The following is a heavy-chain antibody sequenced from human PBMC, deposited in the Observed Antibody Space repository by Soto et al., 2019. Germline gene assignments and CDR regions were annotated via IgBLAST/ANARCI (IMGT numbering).Heavy chain of an antibody. D-gene: IGHD3-3*01. J-gene: IGHJ6*02. CDR2: ISSSGSTI. CDR1: GFTFSDYY. Sequence: PGGSLRLSCAASGFTFSDYYMSWIRQAPGKGLEWVSYISSSGSTIYYADSVKGRFTISRDNAKNSLYLQMNSLRAEDTAVYYCARDRRYYDFWSGYSNYYGIDVWGQGTTVTVSS. CDR3: ARDRRYYDFWSGYSNYYGIDV. V-gene: IGHV3-11*01.